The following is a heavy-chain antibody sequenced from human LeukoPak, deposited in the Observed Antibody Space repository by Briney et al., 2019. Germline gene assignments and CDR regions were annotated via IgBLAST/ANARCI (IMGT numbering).Heavy chain of an antibody. CDR1: GGSFSGYY. Sequence: PSETLSLTCAVYGGSFSGYYWSWIRQPPGKGLEWIGEINHSGSTNYNPSLKSRVTISVDTSKNQLSLKLSSVTAADTAVYYCASCWGPAAGTSCWFDPWGQGTLVTVSS. D-gene: IGHD6-13*01. J-gene: IGHJ5*02. CDR3: ASCWGPAAGTSCWFDP. CDR2: INHSGST. V-gene: IGHV4-34*01.